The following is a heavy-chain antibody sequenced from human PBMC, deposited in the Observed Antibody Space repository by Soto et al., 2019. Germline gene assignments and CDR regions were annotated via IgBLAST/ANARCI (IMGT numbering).Heavy chain of an antibody. Sequence: SETLSLTCAVYGGSFSGYYWSWIRQPPGKGLEWIGEINHSGSTNYNPSLKSRVTISVDTSKNQFSLKLSSVTAADTAVYYCARGYGRAGYYWGQGTLVTVSS. CDR1: GGSFSGYY. V-gene: IGHV4-34*01. CDR3: ARGYGRAGYY. CDR2: INHSGST. J-gene: IGHJ4*02. D-gene: IGHD3-16*01.